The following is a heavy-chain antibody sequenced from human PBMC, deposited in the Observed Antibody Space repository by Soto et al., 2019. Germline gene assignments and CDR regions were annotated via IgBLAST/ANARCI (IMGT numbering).Heavy chain of an antibody. CDR1: GCSISSGGYS. V-gene: IGHV4-30-2*01. CDR2: IYHSGST. Sequence: QLQLQESGSGLVKPSQTLSLTCAVSGCSISSGGYSWSWMRQPPGKGLEWIGYIYHSGSTYYNPSLKSRVTISVDRSKNQFSLKLSSVTAAETAVYYCARVPDYWGQGTLVTVSS. CDR3: ARVPDY. J-gene: IGHJ4*02.